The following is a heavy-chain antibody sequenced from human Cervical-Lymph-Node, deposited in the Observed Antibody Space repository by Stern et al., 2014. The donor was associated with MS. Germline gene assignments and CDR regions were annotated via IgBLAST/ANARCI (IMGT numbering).Heavy chain of an antibody. J-gene: IGHJ4*02. V-gene: IGHV3-21*01. D-gene: IGHD4-23*01. CDR1: GFTFSSYS. CDR3: ARDRAVVTPMLSFDY. CDR2: ISSSSSYI. Sequence: EVQLVESGGGLVKPGGSLRLSCAASGFTFSSYSMNWVRQAPGKGLEWVSSISSSSSYIYYADSVKGRFTISRDNAKNSLYLQMNSLRAEDTAVYYCARDRAVVTPMLSFDYWGQGTLVTVSS.